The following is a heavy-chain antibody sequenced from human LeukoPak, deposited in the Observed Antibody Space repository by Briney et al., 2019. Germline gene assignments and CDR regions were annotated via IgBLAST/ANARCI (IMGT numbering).Heavy chain of an antibody. CDR2: ISGSGGST. Sequence: GGSLRLSCAASGFTFSSQAMSWVRQAPGKGLDWVSAISGSGGSTYYADSVKGRFTISRDNSKNTLYLQMNSLRAEDTAVYYCAKDGLYESSGYHFDYWGQGTLVTVSS. J-gene: IGHJ4*02. CDR3: AKDGLYESSGYHFDY. D-gene: IGHD3-22*01. V-gene: IGHV3-23*01. CDR1: GFTFSSQA.